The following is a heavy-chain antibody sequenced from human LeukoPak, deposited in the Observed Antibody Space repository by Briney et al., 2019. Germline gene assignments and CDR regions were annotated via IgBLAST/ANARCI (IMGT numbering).Heavy chain of an antibody. CDR2: ISGSSKSNSP. J-gene: IGHJ4*02. D-gene: IGHD2-2*01. Sequence: PGGSLRLSCAGSGFTFGDYAMSWVRQAPGKGLEWVSAISGSSKSNSPWYADSVRGRSTISRDNSKNTVYLQLESLRAEDTAVYFCARDREYPRDQFDYWGQGTLVTVSS. V-gene: IGHV3-23*01. CDR1: GFTFGDYA. CDR3: ARDREYPRDQFDY.